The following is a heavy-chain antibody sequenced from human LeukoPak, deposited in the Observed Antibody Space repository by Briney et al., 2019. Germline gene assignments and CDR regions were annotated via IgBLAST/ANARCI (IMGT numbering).Heavy chain of an antibody. CDR2: INHSGST. D-gene: IGHD6-19*01. J-gene: IGHJ6*03. Sequence: GSLRLSCAASGFTFSSYTMNWVRQPPGKGLEWIGEINHSGSTNYNPSLKSRVTISVDTSKNQFSLKLSSVTAADTAVYYCARGGSGYIAVAAHYYYYMDVWGKGTTVTVSS. CDR1: GFTFSSYT. CDR3: ARGGSGYIAVAAHYYYYMDV. V-gene: IGHV4-34*01.